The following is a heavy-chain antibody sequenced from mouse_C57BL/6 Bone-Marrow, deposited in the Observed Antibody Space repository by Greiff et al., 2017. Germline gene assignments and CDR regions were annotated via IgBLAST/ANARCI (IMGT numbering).Heavy chain of an antibody. J-gene: IGHJ3*01. CDR1: GYAFSSSW. Sequence: VQLQQSGPELVKPGASVKISCKASGYAFSSSWMNWVKQRPGKGLEWIGRIYPGDGDTNYNGKFKGKATLTADKSSSTAYMQLSSLTSEDSAVYFCAMGSMVTTGNWFAYWGQGTLVTVSA. CDR2: IYPGDGDT. D-gene: IGHD2-2*01. V-gene: IGHV1-82*01. CDR3: AMGSMVTTGNWFAY.